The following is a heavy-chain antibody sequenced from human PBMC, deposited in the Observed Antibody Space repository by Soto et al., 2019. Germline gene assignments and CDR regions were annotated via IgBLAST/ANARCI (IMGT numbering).Heavy chain of an antibody. CDR3: ARDSGGDYGDYRGAFDI. D-gene: IGHD4-17*01. V-gene: IGHV1-69*08. CDR1: GGTFSSYT. J-gene: IGHJ3*02. Sequence: QVQLVQSGAEVKKPGSSVKVSCKASGGTFSSYTISWVRQAPGQGLEWMGRIIPILGIANYAQKFQGRVTITADKSTSTAYKELSSLRSEDTAVYYCARDSGGDYGDYRGAFDIWGQGTMVTVSS. CDR2: IIPILGIA.